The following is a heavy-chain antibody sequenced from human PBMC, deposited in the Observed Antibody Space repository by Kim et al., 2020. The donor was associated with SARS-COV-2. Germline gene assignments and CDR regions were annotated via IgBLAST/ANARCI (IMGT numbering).Heavy chain of an antibody. CDR2: GST. CDR3: AREAIGMDV. Sequence: GSTNYNPSLKRRVPRSVDTSKNQFSLKLSSVTAADTAVYYCAREAIGMDVWGQGTTVTVSS. V-gene: IGHV4-4*07. J-gene: IGHJ6*02. D-gene: IGHD3-3*01.